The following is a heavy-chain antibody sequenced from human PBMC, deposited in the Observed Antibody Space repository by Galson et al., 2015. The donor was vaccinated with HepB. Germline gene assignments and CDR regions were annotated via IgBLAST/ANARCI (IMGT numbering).Heavy chain of an antibody. D-gene: IGHD6-13*01. CDR3: TRPYSSSYEGYWYFDL. J-gene: IGHJ2*01. V-gene: IGHV3-49*03. CDR1: GFTFGDYA. Sequence: SCAASGFTFGDYAMSWFRQAPGKGLEWVGFIRSKAYGGTTEYAASVKGRFTISRDDSKSIAYLQMNSLKTEDTAVYYCTRPYSSSYEGYWYFDLWGRGTLVTVSS. CDR2: IRSKAYGGTT.